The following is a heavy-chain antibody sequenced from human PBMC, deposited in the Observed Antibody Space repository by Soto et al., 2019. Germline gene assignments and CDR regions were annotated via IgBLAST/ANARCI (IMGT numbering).Heavy chain of an antibody. CDR3: ARVYDSSGYYPFDY. D-gene: IGHD3-22*01. CDR2: IYSGGST. V-gene: IGHV3-53*01. CDR1: GFTVSSNY. Sequence: GGSLRLSCAASGFTVSSNYMSWVRQAPGKGLEWVSVIYSGGSTYYADSVKGRFTISRGNSKNTLYLQMNSLRAEDTAVYYCARVYDSSGYYPFDYWGHGTLVTVSS. J-gene: IGHJ4*01.